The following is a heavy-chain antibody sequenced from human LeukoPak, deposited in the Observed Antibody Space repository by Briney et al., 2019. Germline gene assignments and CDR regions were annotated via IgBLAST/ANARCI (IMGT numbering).Heavy chain of an antibody. CDR1: GYSFTSYW. J-gene: IGHJ4*02. CDR3: ARQSSSRYFDY. CDR2: IYPGDSDT. V-gene: IGHV5-51*01. D-gene: IGHD6-6*01. Sequence: GESLKISCKGSGYSFTSYWIGWVRQMPGKGREWMGIIYPGDSDTRYSPSFPSFQGQVTISADKSISTAYLQWSSLKASDTAMYYCARQSSSRYFDYWGQGTLVTVSS.